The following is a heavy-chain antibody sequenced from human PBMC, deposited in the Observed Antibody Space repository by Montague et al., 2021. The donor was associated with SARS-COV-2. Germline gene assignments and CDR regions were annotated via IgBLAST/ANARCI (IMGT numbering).Heavy chain of an antibody. CDR1: GGSISSGGYY. Sequence: TLSLTCTVSGGSISSGGYYWSWIRQHPGKCLEWIGYIYYSGSTYYNPSLKSRVTISVDTSKNQFSLKMSSVTAADTAVYYCARSPEPMIILIITSLYWYFDLWGRGTLVTVSS. CDR2: IYYSGST. CDR3: ARSPEPMIILIITSLYWYFDL. J-gene: IGHJ2*01. D-gene: IGHD3-22*01. V-gene: IGHV4-31*03.